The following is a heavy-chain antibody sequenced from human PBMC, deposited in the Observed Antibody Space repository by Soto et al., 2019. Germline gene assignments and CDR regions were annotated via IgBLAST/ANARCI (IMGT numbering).Heavy chain of an antibody. V-gene: IGHV1-3*01. CDR3: ARGSLNYYDSSNAIDY. CDR1: GYTFTSYA. CDR2: INAGNGNT. J-gene: IGHJ4*02. D-gene: IGHD3-22*01. Sequence: RASVKVSCKASGYTFTSYAMHWVRQAPGQRLEWMGWINAGNGNTKYSQKFQGRVTITRDTSASTAYMELSSLRSEDTAVYYCARGSLNYYDSSNAIDYWGQGTLVTVSS.